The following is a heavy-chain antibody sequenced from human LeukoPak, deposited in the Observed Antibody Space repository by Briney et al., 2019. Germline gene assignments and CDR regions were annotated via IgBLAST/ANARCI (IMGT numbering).Heavy chain of an antibody. Sequence: PGGSLSLSCAASGFSFSSYWMSWVRQAPGKGLEWVANIKQDGSEKYYVDSVTCRSTIARDNAKNSLYLQMNSLRAEETAVYYGASRYSSSWYFGKYYLEFWGWGTVITV. J-gene: IGHJ4*02. CDR1: GFSFSSYW. D-gene: IGHD6-13*01. CDR3: ASRYSSSWYFGKYYLEF. CDR2: IKQDGSEK. V-gene: IGHV3-7*01.